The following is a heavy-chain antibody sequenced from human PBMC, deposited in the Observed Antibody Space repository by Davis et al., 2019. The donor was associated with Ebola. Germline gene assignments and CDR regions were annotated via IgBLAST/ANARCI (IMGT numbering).Heavy chain of an antibody. CDR2: INPKSGVT. Sequence: AASVKVSCKASGYIFTSYDINWVRQATGQGLEWMGWINPKSGVTKYAQQFQDWVTMTRDTSTSTAYMELSSLRSEDTAVYYCARASWATVGTRWFDPWGQGTLVTVS. D-gene: IGHD6-13*01. J-gene: IGHJ5*02. V-gene: IGHV1-8*01. CDR1: GYIFTSYD. CDR3: ARASWATVGTRWFDP.